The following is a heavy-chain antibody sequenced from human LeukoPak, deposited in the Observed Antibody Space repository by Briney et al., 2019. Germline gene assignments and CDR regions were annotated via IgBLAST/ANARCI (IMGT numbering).Heavy chain of an antibody. CDR1: GYTFTGYY. CDR2: INPNSGGT. D-gene: IGHD1-26*01. V-gene: IGHV1-2*02. J-gene: IGHJ5*02. Sequence: ASVKVSCKASGYTFTGYYMHWVRQAPGQGLEWMGWINPNSGGTNYAQKFQGRVTMTRDTSISTAYMELSRLRSDDTVVYYCARESEWELHLYHWGQGTLVTVSS. CDR3: ARESEWELHLYH.